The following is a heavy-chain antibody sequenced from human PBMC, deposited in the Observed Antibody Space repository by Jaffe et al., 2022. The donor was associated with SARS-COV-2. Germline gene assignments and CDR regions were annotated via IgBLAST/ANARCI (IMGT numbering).Heavy chain of an antibody. CDR3: AREMGIGGGDLDYNYGMDI. CDR1: GYTFTGYY. Sequence: QVQLVQSGAEVKKPGASVRVSCKASGYTFTGYYIHWVRQAPGQGLEWMGWINPNSGVTNYAQKFQGWVTMTRDTSINTAYMELSRLRSDDTAVYYCAREMGIGGGDLDYNYGMDIWGQGTTVTASS. CDR2: INPNSGVT. V-gene: IGHV1-2*04. J-gene: IGHJ6*02. D-gene: IGHD6-13*01.